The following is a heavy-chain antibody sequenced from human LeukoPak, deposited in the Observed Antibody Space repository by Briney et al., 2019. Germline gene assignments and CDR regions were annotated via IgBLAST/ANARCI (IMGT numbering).Heavy chain of an antibody. Sequence: PSETLSLTCTVSGGSISSYYWSWIRQPPGKGLEWIGYIYYSGSTNYNTSLKSRVTISVDTSTNQFSLKLSSVTAADTAVYYCARVGQWLEYYYYYYMDVWGKGTTVTVSS. J-gene: IGHJ6*03. CDR3: ARVGQWLEYYYYYYMDV. CDR2: IYYSGST. V-gene: IGHV4-59*01. CDR1: GGSISSYY. D-gene: IGHD6-19*01.